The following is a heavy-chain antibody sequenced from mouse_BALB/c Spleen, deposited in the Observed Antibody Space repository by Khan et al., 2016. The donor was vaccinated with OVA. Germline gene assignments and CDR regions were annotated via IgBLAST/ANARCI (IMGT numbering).Heavy chain of an antibody. CDR3: ARSGYGSLGY. CDR2: IYPGSGST. V-gene: IGHV1-77*01. J-gene: IGHJ2*01. D-gene: IGHD1-1*01. Sequence: QVQLQQPGPVLVKPGASVKMSCKASGYTFTDYIINWVRQRTGQGLEWIGQIYPGSGSTYYNEKFKGKATLTADKSSNTAYMQLRSLTSEDSAVYFCARSGYGSLGYWDQGTTLTVSS. CDR1: GYTFTDYI.